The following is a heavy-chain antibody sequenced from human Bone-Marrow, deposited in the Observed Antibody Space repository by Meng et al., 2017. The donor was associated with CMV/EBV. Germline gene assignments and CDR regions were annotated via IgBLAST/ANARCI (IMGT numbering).Heavy chain of an antibody. Sequence: GESLKISCEGSGYSFSTYWIAWVRQMPGKGLECMGVIYPGDSETRYNPSFQGQFTISADKSTSTTSLQWSSLNASDTAMYYCATPRNAGRLGAFDIWGQGTMVTVSS. J-gene: IGHJ3*02. CDR2: IYPGDSET. CDR3: ATPRNAGRLGAFDI. CDR1: GYSFSTYW. D-gene: IGHD2-15*01. V-gene: IGHV5-51*01.